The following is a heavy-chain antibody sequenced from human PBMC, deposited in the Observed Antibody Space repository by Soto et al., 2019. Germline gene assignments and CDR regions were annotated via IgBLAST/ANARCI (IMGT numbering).Heavy chain of an antibody. CDR2: INPNSGGT. Sequence: ASVKVSCKASGYTFTGYYMHWVRQAPGQGLEWMGWINPNSGGTNYAQKFQGRVTMTRDTSISTAYMELSRLRSDDTAVYYCAREVGIAVAGTTRHWFDPWGQGTLVTAPQ. J-gene: IGHJ5*02. CDR1: GYTFTGYY. CDR3: AREVGIAVAGTTRHWFDP. D-gene: IGHD6-19*01. V-gene: IGHV1-2*02.